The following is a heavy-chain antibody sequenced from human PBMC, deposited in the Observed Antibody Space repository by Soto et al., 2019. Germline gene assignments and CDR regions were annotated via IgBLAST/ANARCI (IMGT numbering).Heavy chain of an antibody. J-gene: IGHJ3*02. CDR2: INAGNGNT. D-gene: IGHD3-3*01. Sequence: GASVKVSCKASGYTFTSHAMHWVRQAPGQRLEWMGWINAGNGNTKYSQKFQGRVTITTDESTSTAYMELSSLRSEDTAVYYCARDRGSYDFWSGYLLPNAFDIWGQGTMVTVSS. CDR3: ARDRGSYDFWSGYLLPNAFDI. V-gene: IGHV1-3*01. CDR1: GYTFTSHA.